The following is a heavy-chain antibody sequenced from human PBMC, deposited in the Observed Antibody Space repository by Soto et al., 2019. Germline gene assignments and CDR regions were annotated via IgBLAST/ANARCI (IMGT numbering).Heavy chain of an antibody. V-gene: IGHV1-2*04. CDR3: ARVSMCSSTSCPYYYYYGMYV. D-gene: IGHD2-2*01. CDR1: GYTFTGYY. J-gene: IGHJ6*02. CDR2: INPNSGGT. Sequence: ASVKVSCKASGYTFTGYYMHWVRQAPGQGLERMGWINPNSGGTNYAQKFQGWVTMTRDTSISTAYMELSRLRSDDTAVYYCARVSMCSSTSCPYYYYYGMYVWGQGTTVTVSS.